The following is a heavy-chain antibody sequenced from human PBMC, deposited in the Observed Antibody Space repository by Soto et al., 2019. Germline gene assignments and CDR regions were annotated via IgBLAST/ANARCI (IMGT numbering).Heavy chain of an antibody. V-gene: IGHV1-18*01. D-gene: IGHD3-22*01. Sequence: QVQLVQSGAEVKKPGASVKVSCKASGYTFTSYGISWVRQAPGQGLECMGWISAYNGNTNYAQKLQGRVTMTTDTSTSTAYMELRSLRSDDTAVYYCARAPRRSYDSSGYRGRFDYWGQGTLVTVSS. J-gene: IGHJ4*02. CDR2: ISAYNGNT. CDR1: GYTFTSYG. CDR3: ARAPRRSYDSSGYRGRFDY.